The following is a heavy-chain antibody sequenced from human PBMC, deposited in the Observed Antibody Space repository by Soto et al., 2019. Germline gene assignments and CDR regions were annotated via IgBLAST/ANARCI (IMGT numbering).Heavy chain of an antibody. V-gene: IGHV1-69*01. Sequence: QVQLVQSGAEVKKPGSSVKVSCKASGGTFSSYAISWVRQAPGQGLEGMGGFIPMFNRPHSARKFQGRVTITAEESTSTAYMGLSSLRSEDTAVYYCARGQFHHVSNYYYALDVWGQGTTVTVYS. CDR1: GGTFSSYA. CDR2: FIPMFNRP. CDR3: ARGQFHHVSNYYYALDV. J-gene: IGHJ6*02.